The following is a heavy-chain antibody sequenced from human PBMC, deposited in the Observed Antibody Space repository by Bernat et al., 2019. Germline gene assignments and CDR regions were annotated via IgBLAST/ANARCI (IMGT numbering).Heavy chain of an antibody. J-gene: IGHJ4*02. CDR1: GYTFTSYG. CDR2: ISAYNGNT. V-gene: IGHV1-18*01. CDR3: ARRGGPMVRGVINMRLPDY. Sequence: QVQLVQSGAEVKKPGASVTVSCKASGYTFTSYGISWVRQAPGQGLEWMGWISAYNGNTNYAQKLQGRVTMTTDTSTSTAYMELRSLRSDDTAVYYCARRGGPMVRGVINMRLPDYWGQGTLVTVSS. D-gene: IGHD3-10*01.